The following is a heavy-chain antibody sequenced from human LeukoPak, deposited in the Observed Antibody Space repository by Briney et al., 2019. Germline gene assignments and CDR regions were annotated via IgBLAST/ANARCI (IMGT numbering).Heavy chain of an antibody. D-gene: IGHD3-22*01. V-gene: IGHV3-23*01. CDR2: IPASGGST. CDR3: ARDLYDSSGPFDY. J-gene: IGHJ4*02. Sequence: GGSLRLSCVASGFTFSSNVMIWVRQAPGKGLEWVSSIPASGGSTYYADSVKGRFTISRDNSKNSLYLQMNSLRAEDTAVYYCARDLYDSSGPFDYWGQGTLVTVSS. CDR1: GFTFSSNV.